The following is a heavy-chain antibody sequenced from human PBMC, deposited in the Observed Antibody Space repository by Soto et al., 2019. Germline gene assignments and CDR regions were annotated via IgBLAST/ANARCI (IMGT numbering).Heavy chain of an antibody. CDR3: ARASGYCRGGSCYFSYYYYGMDV. Sequence: PGGSLRLSCAASGFTFSSYGMHWVRQAPGKGLEWVAVIWYDGSNKYYADSVKGRFTISRDNSKNTLYLQMNSLRAEDTAVYYCARASGYCRGGSCYFSYYYYGMDVWGQGTTVTVSS. J-gene: IGHJ6*02. V-gene: IGHV3-33*01. CDR1: GFTFSSYG. CDR2: IWYDGSNK. D-gene: IGHD2-15*01.